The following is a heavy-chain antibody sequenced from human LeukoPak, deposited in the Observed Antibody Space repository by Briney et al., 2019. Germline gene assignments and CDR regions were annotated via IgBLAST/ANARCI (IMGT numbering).Heavy chain of an antibody. CDR2: INHSGST. Sequence: SETLSLTCAVYGGSFSGYYWSWIRQPPGKGLEWIGEINHSGSTNYNPSLKSRVTISVDTSKNQFSLKLSSVTAADTAVYYCARARVVVVAAIRSRRAFDIWGQGTMVTVSS. CDR1: GGSFSGYY. J-gene: IGHJ3*02. CDR3: ARARVVVVAAIRSRRAFDI. D-gene: IGHD2-15*01. V-gene: IGHV4-34*01.